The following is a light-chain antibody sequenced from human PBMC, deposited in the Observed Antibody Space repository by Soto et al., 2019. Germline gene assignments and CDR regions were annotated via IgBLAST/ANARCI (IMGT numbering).Light chain of an antibody. Sequence: DIQMTQSPSSVSASVDDRVTITCRASHVISSWLAWYQQKPGKAPKLLIYAASRLQSGVPSRFSGSESGADFTLTISSLQPEDVATYYCQQTNNFPYTFGQGTKLEIK. CDR1: HVISSW. V-gene: IGKV1-12*01. J-gene: IGKJ2*01. CDR2: AAS. CDR3: QQTNNFPYT.